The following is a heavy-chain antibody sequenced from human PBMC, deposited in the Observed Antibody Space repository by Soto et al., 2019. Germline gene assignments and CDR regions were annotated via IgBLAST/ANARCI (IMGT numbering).Heavy chain of an antibody. CDR1: GGSISSGGYY. CDR2: IYYSGST. V-gene: IGHV4-31*03. Sequence: SETLSLTCTVSGGSISSGGYYWSWIRQHPGKGLEWIGYIYYSGSTYYNPSLKSRVTISVDTSKNHFSLRLSSVTAADTAVYYCARRCSRWYEYRGPGALVKASS. CDR3: ARRCSRWYEY. D-gene: IGHD6-13*01. J-gene: IGHJ4*02.